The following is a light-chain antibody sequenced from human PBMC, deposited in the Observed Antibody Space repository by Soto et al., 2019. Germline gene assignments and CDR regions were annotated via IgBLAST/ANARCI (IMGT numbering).Light chain of an antibody. Sequence: EVVLTQSPGTLSLSRVERATLSCRASQSVSNNYLAWYQQKPGQAPRRLIYGASSRATGIPDRFSGSGSGTDFTLTISRLEPEDFAVYYCQQYSTSPTVGEGTRLEIK. J-gene: IGKJ5*01. V-gene: IGKV3-20*01. CDR2: GAS. CDR3: QQYSTSPT. CDR1: QSVSNNY.